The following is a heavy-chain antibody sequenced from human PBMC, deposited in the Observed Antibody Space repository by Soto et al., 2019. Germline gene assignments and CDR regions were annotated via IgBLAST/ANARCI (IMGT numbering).Heavy chain of an antibody. V-gene: IGHV1-2*02. J-gene: IGHJ6*02. CDR2: INPNSGGT. CDR1: GYTFTGYY. CDR3: ARGLLLRVYYYYYYGMDV. D-gene: IGHD2-15*01. Sequence: QVQLVQSGAEVKKPGASVKVSCKASGYTFTGYYMHWVRQAPGQGLEWMGWINPNSGGTNYAQKFQGRVTMTRDTSIITAYRELSRLRSDDTAVYYCARGLLLRVYYYYYYGMDVWGQGTTVTVAS.